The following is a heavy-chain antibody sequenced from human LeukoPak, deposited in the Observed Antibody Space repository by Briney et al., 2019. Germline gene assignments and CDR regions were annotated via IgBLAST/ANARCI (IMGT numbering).Heavy chain of an antibody. Sequence: PGGSLRLSCAASGFTFSTYWMHWVRQAPGKGLVWVSRIDHDGINTFYADSVKGRFTISRDNAKNTLYLRMNSLRAEDTAVYYCAKYENLWFGEFIRYFGYWGKGTLVTVSS. CDR2: IDHDGINT. CDR1: GFTFSTYW. CDR3: AKYENLWFGEFIRYFGY. J-gene: IGHJ4*02. D-gene: IGHD3-10*01. V-gene: IGHV3-74*01.